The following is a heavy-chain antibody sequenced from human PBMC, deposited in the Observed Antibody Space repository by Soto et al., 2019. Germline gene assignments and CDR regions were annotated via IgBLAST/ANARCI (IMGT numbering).Heavy chain of an antibody. CDR1: GGSVHGYY. V-gene: IGHV4-34*01. CDR3: ATRITVFGLLIPPFDP. Sequence: AETLSLTCAVYGGSVHGYYWNWIRQTPGKGLEWIGEINHTGGTHYNPSLKSRVTMSVDTSKNQFSLRLSSVTAADTAIYYCATRITVFGLLIPPFDPWGQGTQVTVSS. D-gene: IGHD3-3*01. J-gene: IGHJ5*02. CDR2: INHTGGT.